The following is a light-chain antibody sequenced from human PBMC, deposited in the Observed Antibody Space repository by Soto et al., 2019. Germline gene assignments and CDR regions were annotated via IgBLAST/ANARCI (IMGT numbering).Light chain of an antibody. CDR2: STN. CDR3: VLYMGGGIWV. Sequence: QAVVTQEPSFSVSPGGTVTLTCGLSSGSVSTSYYPSWYQQTPGQAPRTLIYSTNTRCSGVPDRFSGSILGNKAALTITGAQADDESDYYCVLYMGGGIWVFGGGTKLTVL. J-gene: IGLJ3*02. V-gene: IGLV8-61*01. CDR1: SGSVSTSYY.